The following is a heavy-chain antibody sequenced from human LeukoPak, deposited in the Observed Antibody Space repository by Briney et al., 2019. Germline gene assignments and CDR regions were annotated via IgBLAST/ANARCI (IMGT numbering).Heavy chain of an antibody. D-gene: IGHD2-15*01. CDR3: ARSYRWTAAATLYYYYGMDV. V-gene: IGHV4-31*03. J-gene: IGHJ6*02. CDR1: GGSISSGGYY. Sequence: PSETQSLTCTVSGGSISSGGYYWSWIRQHPGKGLEWIGYIYYSGSTYYNPSLKSRVTISVDTSKNQFSLKLSSVTAADTAVYYCARSYRWTAAATLYYYYGMDVWGQGTTVTVSS. CDR2: IYYSGST.